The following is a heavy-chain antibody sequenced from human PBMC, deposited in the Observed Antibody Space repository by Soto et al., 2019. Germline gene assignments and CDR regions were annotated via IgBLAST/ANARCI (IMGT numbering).Heavy chain of an antibody. V-gene: IGHV3-30*18. J-gene: IGHJ4*02. CDR3: AKSVRYYDSSAYYPLDY. D-gene: IGHD3-22*01. CDR2: TSHDGSNK. Sequence: QVQLVESGGGVVQPGRSLRLSCAASGFTFSGYGMHWVRQAPGKGLEWVAVTSHDGSNKYYADSVKGRFTISRDNSGNTLYLQMNSLRAEDTAVYYCAKSVRYYDSSAYYPLDYWGQGTLVTVSS. CDR1: GFTFSGYG.